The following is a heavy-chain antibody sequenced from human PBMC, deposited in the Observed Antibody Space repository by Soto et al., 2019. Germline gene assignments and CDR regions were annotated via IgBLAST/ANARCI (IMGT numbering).Heavy chain of an antibody. V-gene: IGHV4-31*03. CDR1: GGSISSGGYY. CDR3: ARVWVVGATNAFDI. D-gene: IGHD1-26*01. J-gene: IGHJ3*02. CDR2: IYYSGST. Sequence: QVQLQESGPGLVKPSQTLSLTCTVSGGSISSGGYYWSWIRQHPGKGLEWIGYIYYSGSTYYNPSLKSRVTISVDTSKNQFSLKLSSVTAADTAVYYCARVWVVGATNAFDIWGQGTMVTVSS.